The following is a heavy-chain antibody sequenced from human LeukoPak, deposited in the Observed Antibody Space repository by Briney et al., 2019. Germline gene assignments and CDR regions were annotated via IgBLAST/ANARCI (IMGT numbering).Heavy chain of an antibody. V-gene: IGHV4-31*03. Sequence: PSETLSLTCIVSGASISSGGYFWSWIRHQPGEGLEWIGYIYYSGNSYLNPSLESRLTVSVDTSKNQFSLKLSSVTAADTAVYFCARGVVPAAGGYNWFDPWGQGTLVIVSS. CDR2: IYYSGNS. D-gene: IGHD2-2*01. CDR1: GASISSGGYF. J-gene: IGHJ5*02. CDR3: ARGVVPAAGGYNWFDP.